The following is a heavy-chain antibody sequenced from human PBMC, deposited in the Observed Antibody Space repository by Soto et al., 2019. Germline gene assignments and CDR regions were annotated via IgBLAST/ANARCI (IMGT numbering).Heavy chain of an antibody. CDR3: ASWLKGPDIGNYYYGMDV. V-gene: IGHV1-69*12. Sequence: QVQLVQSGAEVKKPGSSVKVSCKASGGAFSDYAFSWVRQAPGQGLEWLGGFMTIFRAPDYAQKFQGRVTITADEFTRTAYMEMNSLRSEDTAVYYCASWLKGPDIGNYYYGMDVWGQGTTVTVS. J-gene: IGHJ6*02. CDR1: GGAFSDYA. D-gene: IGHD2-15*01. CDR2: FMTIFRAP.